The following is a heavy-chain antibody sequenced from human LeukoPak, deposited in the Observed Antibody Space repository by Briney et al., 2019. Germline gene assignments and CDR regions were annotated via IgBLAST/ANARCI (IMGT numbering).Heavy chain of an antibody. CDR2: INHSGST. Sequence: PSETLSLTCAVYGGSFSGYYWSWIRQPPGKGLEWIGEINHSGSTNYNPSLKSRVTISVDTSKNQFSLKLSSVTAADTAVYYCAREGRSSGYYTFDYWGQGTLVTVSS. V-gene: IGHV4-34*01. J-gene: IGHJ4*02. CDR3: AREGRSSGYYTFDY. CDR1: GGSFSGYY. D-gene: IGHD3-22*01.